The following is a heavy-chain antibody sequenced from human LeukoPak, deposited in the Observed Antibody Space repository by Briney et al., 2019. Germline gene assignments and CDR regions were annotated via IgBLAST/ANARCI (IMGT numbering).Heavy chain of an antibody. Sequence: ASVKVSCKASGYTFTGYYMHWVRQAPGQGLEWMGWMNPNSGNTGYAQKFQGRVTMTRNTSISTAYMELSSLRSEDTAVYYCYLNYDSRGYYLDYWGQGTLVTVSS. CDR2: MNPNSGNT. D-gene: IGHD3-22*01. CDR1: GYTFTGYY. CDR3: YLNYDSRGYYLDY. J-gene: IGHJ4*02. V-gene: IGHV1-8*02.